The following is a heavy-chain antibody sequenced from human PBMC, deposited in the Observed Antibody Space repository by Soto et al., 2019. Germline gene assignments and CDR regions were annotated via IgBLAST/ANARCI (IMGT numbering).Heavy chain of an antibody. D-gene: IGHD3-22*01. Sequence: PGGSLRLSCAASGFTFSDYDMSWILQAPGKGLEWVSYISSSGSTIYYADSVKGRFTISRYNAKNSLYLQMNSLRAEDTAVYYCARDSGDSSGYYPPDSGMDVWGQGTTVTVSS. CDR2: ISSSGSTI. V-gene: IGHV3-11*01. CDR3: ARDSGDSSGYYPPDSGMDV. CDR1: GFTFSDYD. J-gene: IGHJ6*02.